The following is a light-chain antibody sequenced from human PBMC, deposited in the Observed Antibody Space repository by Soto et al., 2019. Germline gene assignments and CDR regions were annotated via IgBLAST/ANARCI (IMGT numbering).Light chain of an antibody. CDR1: SSDVGGHNY. J-gene: IGLJ1*01. V-gene: IGLV2-14*01. Sequence: QSVLTQPASVSGSPGQSITISCTGTSSDVGGHNYVSWYQQHPGKAPKLIIYEVSIRPSGVSNRFSGSKSGNTASLTISGLQAEDEADYYCVSLRGYDFCVFGTGTKVTVL. CDR3: VSLRGYDFCV. CDR2: EVS.